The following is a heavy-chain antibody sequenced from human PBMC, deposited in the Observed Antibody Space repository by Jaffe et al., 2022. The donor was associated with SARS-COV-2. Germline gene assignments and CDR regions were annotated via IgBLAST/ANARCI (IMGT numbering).Heavy chain of an antibody. Sequence: QVQLQESGPGLVKPSQTLSLTCTVSGDSISSGSYYWSWIRQPAGKGLEWIGRIYISGSTNYNPALKSRVTISVDASKNQFSLKLSSVTAADTAVYYCARTPYSGYEFLFDTGYGMDVWGQGTTVSVSS. D-gene: IGHD5-12*01. J-gene: IGHJ6*02. CDR3: ARTPYSGYEFLFDTGYGMDV. CDR1: GDSISSGSYY. V-gene: IGHV4-61*02. CDR2: IYISGST.